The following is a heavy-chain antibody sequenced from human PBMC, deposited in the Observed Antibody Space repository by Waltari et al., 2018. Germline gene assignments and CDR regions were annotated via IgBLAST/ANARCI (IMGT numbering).Heavy chain of an antibody. CDR3: AGTFYFDS. CDR2: ISSSGSTT. J-gene: IGHJ4*02. CDR1: EFTFSTSV. Sequence: QLVQSGGGLVQPGGSLRLACAASEFTFSTSVMTWVRQAPGKGLEWLAYISSSGSTTYYADSVKGRFTISRDNAKNSLYLQMNSLRDEDTAVYYCAGTFYFDSWGQGTLVTVSS. V-gene: IGHV3-48*02.